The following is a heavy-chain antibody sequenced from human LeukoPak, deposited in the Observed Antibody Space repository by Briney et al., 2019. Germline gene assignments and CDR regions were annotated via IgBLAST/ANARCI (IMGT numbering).Heavy chain of an antibody. V-gene: IGHV3-43*02. CDR2: ISGDGGST. D-gene: IGHD1-7*01. J-gene: IGHJ6*02. CDR1: GFTFDDYA. CDR3: ARTRVYGMDV. Sequence: GGSLRLSCAASGFTFDDYAMHWVRQAPGKGLEWVSLISGDGGSTYYADSVKGRFTISRDNSENSLYLQMSSLRTEDTAVYYCARTRVYGMDVWGQGTTVTVSS.